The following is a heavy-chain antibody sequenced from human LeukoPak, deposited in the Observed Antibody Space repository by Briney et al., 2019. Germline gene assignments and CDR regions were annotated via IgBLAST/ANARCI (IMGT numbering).Heavy chain of an antibody. CDR2: ISGSGGST. CDR1: GFTFSSYA. Sequence: PGGSLRLSCAASGFTFSSYAMSWVRQAPGKGLEWVSAISGSGGSTYYADSVKGRFTISRENSKNTLYLQMNSLRGEDTAVYYCAKQMMERQQYYYMDVWGKGTSVTVSS. V-gene: IGHV3-23*01. J-gene: IGHJ6*03. D-gene: IGHD6-13*01. CDR3: AKQMMERQQYYYMDV.